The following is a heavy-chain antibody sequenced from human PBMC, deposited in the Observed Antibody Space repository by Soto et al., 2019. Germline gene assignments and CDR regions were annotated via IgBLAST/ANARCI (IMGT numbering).Heavy chain of an antibody. Sequence: QVQLVQSGAEVKKPGSSVKVSCKASGGTFSSYAISWVRQAPGPGLEWMGGIIPIFGTANYAQKFQGRVTITADESTSTAYMELSILRSEDTAVYYCARANYGEYGGWFDPWGQGTLVTVSS. D-gene: IGHD4-17*01. CDR3: ARANYGEYGGWFDP. J-gene: IGHJ5*02. CDR1: GGTFSSYA. V-gene: IGHV1-69*01. CDR2: IIPIFGTA.